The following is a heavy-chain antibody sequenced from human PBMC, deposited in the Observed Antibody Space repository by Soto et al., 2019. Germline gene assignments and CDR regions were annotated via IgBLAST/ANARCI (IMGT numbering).Heavy chain of an antibody. J-gene: IGHJ5*02. CDR2: IYYIGST. CDR1: GGSISSYY. Sequence: QVQLQESGPGLVKPSETLSLTCTVSGGSISSYYWSWIRQPPGQGLEWIGCIYYIGSTNYNPSLKSRVTISVDTSKNQSSLKLSSVTAADTAVYYCARANAHLYSSSWYWFDPWGQGTLFTVSS. V-gene: IGHV4-59*08. CDR3: ARANAHLYSSSWYWFDP. D-gene: IGHD6-13*01.